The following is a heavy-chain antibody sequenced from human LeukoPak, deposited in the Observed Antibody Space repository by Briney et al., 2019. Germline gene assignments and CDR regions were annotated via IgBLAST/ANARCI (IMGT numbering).Heavy chain of an antibody. J-gene: IGHJ6*02. Sequence: GGSLRLSCAASGFTFSSYSMNWVRQAPGKGLEWVSSISSSSYIYYADSVKGRFTISRDNSKNTLYLQMNSLRPEDTALYYCARDGNSGYDLTYYYGMDVWGQGTTVTVSS. CDR3: ARDGNSGYDLTYYYGMDV. D-gene: IGHD5-12*01. V-gene: IGHV3-21*01. CDR2: ISSSSYI. CDR1: GFTFSSYS.